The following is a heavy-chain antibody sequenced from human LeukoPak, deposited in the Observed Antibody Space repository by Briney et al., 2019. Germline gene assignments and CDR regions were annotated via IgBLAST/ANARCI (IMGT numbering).Heavy chain of an antibody. J-gene: IGHJ4*02. CDR1: GFTFSSYS. CDR3: ASIGHHDYGDY. CDR2: INSDGSST. D-gene: IGHD3-16*01. V-gene: IGHV3-74*01. Sequence: PGGSLRLSCAASGFTFSSYSMNWVRQAPGKGLEWVSRINSDGSSTSYADSVKGRFTISRDNAKNTLYLQMNSLRAEDTAVYYCASIGHHDYGDYWGQGTLVTVSS.